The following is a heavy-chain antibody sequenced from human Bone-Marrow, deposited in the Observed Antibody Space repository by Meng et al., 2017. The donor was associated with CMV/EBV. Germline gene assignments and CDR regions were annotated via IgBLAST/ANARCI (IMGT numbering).Heavy chain of an antibody. J-gene: IGHJ4*02. CDR1: GYTFTSYG. Sequence: SVKVSCKASGYTFTSYGISWVRQAPGQGLEWMGGIIPIFGTANYAQKFQGRVTITTGESTSTAYMELSSLRSEDTAVYYCARGIPIDYWGQGTLVTVSS. CDR3: ARGIPIDY. V-gene: IGHV1-69*05. CDR2: IIPIFGTA.